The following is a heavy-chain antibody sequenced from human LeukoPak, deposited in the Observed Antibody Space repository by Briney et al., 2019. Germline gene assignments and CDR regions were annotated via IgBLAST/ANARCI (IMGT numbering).Heavy chain of an antibody. CDR1: RFTFSSYA. Sequence: PGGSLRLSCADSRFTFSSYAMSRVRQAPGKGLEWVSAISGSGGTTYNADSVKGRFTISRDNSKNTLYLQLNSLRAEDTAVYYCAKGAGNFDWSYHDYWGQGTLVTVSS. D-gene: IGHD3-9*01. J-gene: IGHJ4*02. CDR3: AKGAGNFDWSYHDY. V-gene: IGHV3-23*01. CDR2: ISGSGGTT.